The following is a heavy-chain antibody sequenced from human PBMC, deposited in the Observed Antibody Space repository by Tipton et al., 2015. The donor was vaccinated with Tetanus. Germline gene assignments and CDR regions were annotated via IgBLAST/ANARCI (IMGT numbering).Heavy chain of an antibody. D-gene: IGHD2-8*02. CDR3: AGVTAQRTELYFEH. J-gene: IGHJ1*01. CDR2: VYYTGGT. CDR1: GGSISDKKYY. V-gene: IGHV4-61*05. Sequence: GLVKPSETLSLNCTVSGGSISDKKYYWGWIRQPPGKGLEWVGYVYYTGGTNYNPSLKSRVTISMDRSENQISLKMTSVTAADTAVYYCAGVTAQRTELYFEHWGQGTQVTVSS.